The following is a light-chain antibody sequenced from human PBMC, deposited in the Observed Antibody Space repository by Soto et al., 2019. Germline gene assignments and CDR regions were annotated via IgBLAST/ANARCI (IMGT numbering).Light chain of an antibody. J-gene: IGKJ2*01. CDR1: QSVSNNY. V-gene: IGKV3-20*01. CDR3: QQYCSSPPYT. CDR2: GSS. Sequence: EVVLTQSPGTLSLSPGERATLSCRASQSVSNNYLAWYQQKPGQSPKLLIFGSSDRATGIPERFSGSGSGTDFTLTISSLEPEDFAVYYCQQYCSSPPYTFGQGTKLEIK.